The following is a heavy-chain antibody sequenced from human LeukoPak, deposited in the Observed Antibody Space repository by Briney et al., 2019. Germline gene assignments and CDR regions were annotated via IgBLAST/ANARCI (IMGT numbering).Heavy chain of an antibody. CDR1: GGSISSSSYY. J-gene: IGHJ4*02. CDR3: AREGVYSSGWAIYFDY. CDR2: IYYSGST. V-gene: IGHV4-39*07. D-gene: IGHD6-19*01. Sequence: SETLSLTCTVSGGSISSSSYYWGWIRQPPGKGLEWIGSIYYSGSTYYNPSLKSRVTISVDTSKNQFSLKLSSVTAADTAVYYCAREGVYSSGWAIYFDYWGQGTLVTVSS.